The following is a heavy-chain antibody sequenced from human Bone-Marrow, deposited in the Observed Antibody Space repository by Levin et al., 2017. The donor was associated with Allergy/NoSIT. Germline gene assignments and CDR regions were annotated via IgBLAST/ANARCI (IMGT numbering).Heavy chain of an antibody. Sequence: GESLKISCAASGFTFSSYNMNWVRQAPGKGLEWVSSISSSSSYIYYADSVKGRFTISRDNAKSSLYLQMNSLRAEDTAVYYCARDRTYCSSPTCYSDYWGKGTLVTVSS. V-gene: IGHV3-21*01. D-gene: IGHD2-2*02. CDR2: ISSSSSYI. CDR1: GFTFSSYN. CDR3: ARDRTYCSSPTCYSDY. J-gene: IGHJ4*02.